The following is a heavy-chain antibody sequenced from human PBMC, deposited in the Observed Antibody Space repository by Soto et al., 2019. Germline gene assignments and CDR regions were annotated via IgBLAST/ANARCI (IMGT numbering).Heavy chain of an antibody. V-gene: IGHV4-30-2*01. D-gene: IGHD4-4*01. CDR1: GGSISSGGYS. J-gene: IGHJ4*02. CDR2: MYHSGST. CDR3: ARGEYSHYELAPFEC. Sequence: SETLSLTCAVSGGSISSGGYSWSWIRQPPGKGLEWIGYMYHSGSTNYNPSLKSRVTISVDTSKNQFSLKLRSVTAADTAVYYCARGEYSHYELAPFECWGQGTLVPVSP.